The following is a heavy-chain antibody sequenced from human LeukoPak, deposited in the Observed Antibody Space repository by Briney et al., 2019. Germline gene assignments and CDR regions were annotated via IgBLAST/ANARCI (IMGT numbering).Heavy chain of an antibody. J-gene: IGHJ3*02. CDR2: IYYSGST. Sequence: SETLSLTCTASGGSISSYYWSWIRQPPGKGLEWIGYIYYSGSTNYNPSLKSRVTISVDTSKNQFSLKLSSVTAADTAVYYCASDSSGYYLDAFDIWGQGTMVTVSS. CDR1: GGSISSYY. D-gene: IGHD3-22*01. V-gene: IGHV4-59*01. CDR3: ASDSSGYYLDAFDI.